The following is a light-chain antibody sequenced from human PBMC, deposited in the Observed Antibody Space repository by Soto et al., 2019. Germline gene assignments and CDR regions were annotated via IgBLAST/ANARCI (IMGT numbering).Light chain of an antibody. Sequence: DIQMTQSLSILSAAMSTVDTITCPASQSISSWVALYQQKPGKAPKLLIYNASSLESGVPSRFSGSGSGTEFTLTISSLQPDDFATYYCQHYNSYSEAFGQGTKVDIK. CDR2: NAS. CDR1: QSISSW. CDR3: QHYNSYSEA. V-gene: IGKV1-5*03. J-gene: IGKJ1*01.